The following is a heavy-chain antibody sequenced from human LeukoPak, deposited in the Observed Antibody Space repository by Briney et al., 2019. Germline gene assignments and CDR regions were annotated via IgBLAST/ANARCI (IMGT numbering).Heavy chain of an antibody. Sequence: SETLSLTCTVFGASFSSYYWSWIRQPPGKGLEWIGDIYTSGDTNYNPSLRSRVTISLDTSENQFSLSLTSVTAADTAVYYCGVLHGGSAAFKTSRRVWLDLWGQGTLGTVSS. D-gene: IGHD4-23*01. CDR3: GVLHGGSAAFKTSRRVWLDL. J-gene: IGHJ5*02. V-gene: IGHV4-4*09. CDR1: GASFSSYY. CDR2: IYTSGDT.